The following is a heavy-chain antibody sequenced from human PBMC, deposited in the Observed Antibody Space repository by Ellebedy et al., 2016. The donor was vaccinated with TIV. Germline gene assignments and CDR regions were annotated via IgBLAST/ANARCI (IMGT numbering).Heavy chain of an antibody. D-gene: IGHD3-9*01. CDR1: GYSFINYG. J-gene: IGHJ4*02. CDR3: ARDRPTILTGYYSDY. V-gene: IGHV1-18*01. CDR2: ISGYNGHT. Sequence: ASVKVSCKASGYSFINYGVSWVRQATGQGLEWLGWISGYNGHTNYAQKFQGRVTMTTDTSTNTAYMEVRSLRSDDTAVYYCARDRPTILTGYYSDYWGQGTLVTVSS.